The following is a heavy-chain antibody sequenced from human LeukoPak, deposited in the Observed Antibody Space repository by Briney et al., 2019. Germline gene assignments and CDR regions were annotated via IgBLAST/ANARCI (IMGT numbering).Heavy chain of an antibody. D-gene: IGHD4-23*01. CDR1: GFTFRNNW. Sequence: PGGSLRLSCAASGFTFRNNWMTWVRQAPGKGLEWVAHIKEDGSAQNYIDSVKGRFTISRDNSKNTLYLQMNSLRAEDTAVYYCANDYGGNDNPFDYWGQGTLVTVSS. J-gene: IGHJ4*02. CDR3: ANDYGGNDNPFDY. V-gene: IGHV3-7*01. CDR2: IKEDGSAQ.